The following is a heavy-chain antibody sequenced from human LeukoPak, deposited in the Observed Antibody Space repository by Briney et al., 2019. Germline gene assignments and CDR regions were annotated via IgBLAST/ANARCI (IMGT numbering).Heavy chain of an antibody. V-gene: IGHV4-59*06. J-gene: IGHJ5*02. CDR1: GGSISSYY. CDR3: ARVPLASGWFDP. Sequence: SETLSLTCTVSGGSISSYYWSWIRQHPGKGLEWIGYIYYSGSTYYNPSLKSRVTISVDTSKNQFPLKLSSVTAADTAVYYCARVPLASGWFDPWGQGTLVTVSS. CDR2: IYYSGST. D-gene: IGHD3-10*01.